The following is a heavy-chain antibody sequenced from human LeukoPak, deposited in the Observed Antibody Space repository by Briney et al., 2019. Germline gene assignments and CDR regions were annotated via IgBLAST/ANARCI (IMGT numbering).Heavy chain of an antibody. J-gene: IGHJ6*02. CDR3: VKFGVDYDMGV. CDR2: IHYSGRA. V-gene: IGHV4-59*01. Sequence: KPSETLSLTCTVSGDSISGSYWTWVRQPPGQELEWIGQIHYSGRADYNPSLKRRITISVDTPKNQMSLTLTSVTAADTAIYYCVKFGVDYDMGVWGQGTTVTVSS. CDR1: GDSISGSY. D-gene: IGHD3-16*01.